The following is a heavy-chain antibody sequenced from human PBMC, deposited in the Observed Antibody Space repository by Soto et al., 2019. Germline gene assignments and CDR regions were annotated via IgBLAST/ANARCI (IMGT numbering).Heavy chain of an antibody. CDR3: ARDLVATLIDY. CDR2: ISSSRSYI. V-gene: IGHV3-21*01. J-gene: IGHJ4*02. CDR1: GFTFSSYS. D-gene: IGHD5-12*01. Sequence: GGSLRLSCAASGFTFSSYSMNWVRQAPGKGLEWVSSISSSRSYIYYADSVKGRFTISRDNAKNSLYLQMNSLRAEDTAVYYCARDLVATLIDYWGQGTLVTVSS.